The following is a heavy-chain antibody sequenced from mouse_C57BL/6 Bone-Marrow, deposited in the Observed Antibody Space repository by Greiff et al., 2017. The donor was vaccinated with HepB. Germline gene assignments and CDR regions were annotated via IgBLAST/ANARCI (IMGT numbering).Heavy chain of an antibody. CDR2: ISSGGDYI. CDR1: GFTFSSYA. D-gene: IGHD2-4*01. Sequence: EVHLVESGEGLVKPGGSLKLSCAASGFTFSSYAMSWVRQTPEKRLEWVAYISSGGDYIYYADTVKGRFTISRDNARNTLYLQMSSLKSEDTAMYYCTRGAGLRSWFAYWGQGTLVTVSA. CDR3: TRGAGLRSWFAY. V-gene: IGHV5-9-1*02. J-gene: IGHJ3*01.